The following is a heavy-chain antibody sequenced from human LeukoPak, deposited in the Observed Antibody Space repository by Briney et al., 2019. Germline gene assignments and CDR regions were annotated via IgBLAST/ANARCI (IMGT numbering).Heavy chain of an antibody. CDR3: ARELVPAAPTMFDY. CDR1: GFTFDDYG. J-gene: IGHJ4*02. CDR2: INWNGGST. Sequence: GGSLRLSCAASGFTFDDYGMSWVRQAPGKGLEWVSGINWNGGSTGYADSVKGRFTISRDNAKNSLYLQMNSLRAEDTALYYCARELVPAAPTMFDYWGQETLVTVSS. V-gene: IGHV3-20*04. D-gene: IGHD2-2*01.